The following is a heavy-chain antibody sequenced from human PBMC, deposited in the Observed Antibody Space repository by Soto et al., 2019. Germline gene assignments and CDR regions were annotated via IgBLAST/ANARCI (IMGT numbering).Heavy chain of an antibody. CDR1: GYAYVTYA. CDR2: ISTLNGNT. V-gene: IGHV1-18*01. D-gene: IGHD2-21*01. Sequence: QAQLVQSGAEVKKPGASVNVSCKASGYAYVTYAITWVRQRPGQGLEWMGWISTLNGNTNYAQNFQGRVTMTTDTSTRIVHLELRSLRSDDTAVYYCARRVQVWWTDYYGMDVWGQGTTVPVSS. J-gene: IGHJ6*02. CDR3: ARRVQVWWTDYYGMDV.